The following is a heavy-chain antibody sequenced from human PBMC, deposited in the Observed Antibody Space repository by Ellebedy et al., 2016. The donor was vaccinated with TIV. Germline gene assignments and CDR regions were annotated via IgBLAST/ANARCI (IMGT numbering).Heavy chain of an antibody. CDR3: ARVKPYYDSSGDPSGYFDY. CDR2: IYYSGST. V-gene: IGHV4-59*01. D-gene: IGHD3-22*01. Sequence: MPSETLSLTCTVSGGSISSYYWSWIRQPPGKGLEWIGYIYYSGSTNYNPSLKSRVTISVDTSKNQFSLKLSSVTAADTAVYYCARVKPYYDSSGDPSGYFDYWGQGTLVTVSS. J-gene: IGHJ4*02. CDR1: GGSISSYY.